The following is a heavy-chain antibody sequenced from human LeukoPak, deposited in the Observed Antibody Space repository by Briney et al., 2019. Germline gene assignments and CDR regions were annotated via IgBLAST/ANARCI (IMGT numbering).Heavy chain of an antibody. Sequence: GGSLRLSCAASGFTFSSYAMSWVRQAPGKGLEWVSAISGSGGSTYYADSVKGRFTISRDNAKNSLFLQMNRLRGEGTAIYFCAREIPGRIAADCWGQGTLVTVSS. D-gene: IGHD2-15*01. CDR2: ISGSGGST. V-gene: IGHV3-23*01. CDR3: AREIPGRIAADC. J-gene: IGHJ4*02. CDR1: GFTFSSYA.